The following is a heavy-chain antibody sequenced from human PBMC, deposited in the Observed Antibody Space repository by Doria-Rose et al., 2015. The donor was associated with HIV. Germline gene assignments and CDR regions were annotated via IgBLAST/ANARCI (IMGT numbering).Heavy chain of an antibody. CDR3: ARIKSSRWYHKYYFDF. D-gene: IGHD6-13*01. CDR2: TFSDDDR. J-gene: IGHJ4*02. V-gene: IGHV2-26*01. CDR1: GVSLSSPGMG. Sequence: QITVKGSGPVLVKPTETLTLTCTVSGVSLSSPGMGVSWIRQPPGKALEWLANTFSDDDRSYKTSLKSRLTISRGTSKSQVVLTMTDMDPVDTATYYCARIKSSRWYHKYYFDFWGQGTLVIVSA.